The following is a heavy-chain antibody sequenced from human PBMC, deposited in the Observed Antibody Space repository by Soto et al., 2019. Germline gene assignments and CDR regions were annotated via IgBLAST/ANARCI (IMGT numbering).Heavy chain of an antibody. D-gene: IGHD3-22*01. V-gene: IGHV3-30-3*01. CDR1: GFTFSSYA. Sequence: QVQLVESGGGVVQPGRSLRLSCAASGFTFSSYAMHWVRQAPGKGLEWVAVISYDGSNKYYADSVKGRFTISRDNSXXTLYLQMISLRAEDTAVYYCARDYGSGYSNYYFDYWGQGTLVTVSS. CDR2: ISYDGSNK. CDR3: ARDYGSGYSNYYFDY. J-gene: IGHJ4*02.